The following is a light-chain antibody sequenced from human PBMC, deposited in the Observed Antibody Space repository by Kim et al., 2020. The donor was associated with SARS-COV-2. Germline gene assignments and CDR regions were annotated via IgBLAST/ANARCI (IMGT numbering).Light chain of an antibody. CDR1: QSLLHINGKTY. Sequence: QPATTSCKSSQSLLHINGKTYLFWYVQKPGQAPQLLGYEVSNRFAGVPDRVSGSGSGTEFTLKISRVEAEDVGVYYCMQNIQLPTFGQGTRLEIK. CDR3: MQNIQLPT. CDR2: EVS. J-gene: IGKJ5*01. V-gene: IGKV2D-29*01.